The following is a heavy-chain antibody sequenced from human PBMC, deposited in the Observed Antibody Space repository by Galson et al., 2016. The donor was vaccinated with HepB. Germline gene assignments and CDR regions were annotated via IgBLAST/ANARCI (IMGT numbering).Heavy chain of an antibody. J-gene: IGHJ6*02. CDR1: GFTFSSYS. Sequence: SLRLSCAASGFTFSSYSMNWVRQVPGKGLEWVSSISTRTSYIDYADSVKGRFTISRDNAKNSLYLQMNSLRAEDTAAYYCARASSSSSWYLPGYYYDMDFWGQGTTVTVSS. CDR2: ISTRTSYI. D-gene: IGHD6-13*01. V-gene: IGHV3-21*01. CDR3: ARASSSSSWYLPGYYYDMDF.